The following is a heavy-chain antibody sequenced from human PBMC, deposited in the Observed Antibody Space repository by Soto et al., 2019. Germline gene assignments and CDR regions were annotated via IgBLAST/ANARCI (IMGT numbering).Heavy chain of an antibody. V-gene: IGHV4-34*01. CDR3: ARGGGYCSSTSCSPFDY. D-gene: IGHD2-2*01. CDR1: GGSFSGYY. J-gene: IGHJ4*02. Sequence: QVQLQQWGAGLLKPSETLSLTCAVYGGSFSGYYWSWIRQPPGKGLEWIGEINHSGSTNYNPSLKSRVTISVDTSKNQFYLKLSSVTAADTAVYYCARGGGYCSSTSCSPFDYWGQGTLVTVSS. CDR2: INHSGST.